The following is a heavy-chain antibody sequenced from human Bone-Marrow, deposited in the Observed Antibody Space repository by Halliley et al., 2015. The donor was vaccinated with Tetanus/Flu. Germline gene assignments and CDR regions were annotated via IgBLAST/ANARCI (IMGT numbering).Heavy chain of an antibody. V-gene: IGHV5-51*01. CDR3: ARRGSSGYYYGMDV. D-gene: IGHD3-22*01. CDR2: FYPGASDT. Sequence: GIFYPGASDTRYTPSFQGRVPISADKSISPAYLQWSSLKASDTAMYYCARRGSSGYYYGMDVWGQGTTVTVSS. J-gene: IGHJ6*02.